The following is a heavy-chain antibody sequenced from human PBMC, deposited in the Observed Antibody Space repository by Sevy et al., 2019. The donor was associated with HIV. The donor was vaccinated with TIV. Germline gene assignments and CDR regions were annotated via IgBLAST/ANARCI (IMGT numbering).Heavy chain of an antibody. D-gene: IGHD6-6*01. CDR3: ARDSSSRYYGMDV. V-gene: IGHV3-11*01. Sequence: GGSLRLSCAASGFTFSDYYMSWIRQAPGKGLEWLSYISGSGGTIKYADSVRGGFTVSRDNPKNSLYLQMNSLRAEDKAVYYCARDSSSRYYGMDVWGQGTMVTVSS. CDR1: GFTFSDYY. CDR2: ISGSGGTI. J-gene: IGHJ6*02.